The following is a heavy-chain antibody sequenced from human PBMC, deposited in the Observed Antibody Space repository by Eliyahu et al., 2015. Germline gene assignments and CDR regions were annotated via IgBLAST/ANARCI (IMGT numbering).Heavy chain of an antibody. J-gene: IGHJ4*02. CDR2: IYTSGST. CDR1: GGSISSYY. D-gene: IGHD3-3*01. V-gene: IGHV4-4*07. Sequence: QVQLQESGPGLVKPSETLSLTCTVSGGSISSYYWSWIRQPAGKGLEWIGRIYTSGSTNYNPPLKSRVTMSVDTSKNQFSLKLSSVTAADTAVYYCARDPYNHLEWLSAPGDYFDYWGQGTLVTVSS. CDR3: ARDPYNHLEWLSAPGDYFDY.